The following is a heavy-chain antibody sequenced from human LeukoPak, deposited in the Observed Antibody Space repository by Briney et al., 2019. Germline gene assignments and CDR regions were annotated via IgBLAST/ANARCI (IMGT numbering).Heavy chain of an antibody. J-gene: IGHJ3*02. CDR1: GGSFSGYY. CDR3: ARDGYSSSWYLRDAFDI. V-gene: IGHV4-34*01. CDR2: INHSGST. Sequence: SETLSLTCAVYGGSFSGYYWSWIRQPPGKGLEWIGEINHSGSTNYNPSLKSRVTMSVDTSKNQFSLKLSSVTAADTAVYYCARDGYSSSWYLRDAFDIWGQGTMVTVSS. D-gene: IGHD6-13*01.